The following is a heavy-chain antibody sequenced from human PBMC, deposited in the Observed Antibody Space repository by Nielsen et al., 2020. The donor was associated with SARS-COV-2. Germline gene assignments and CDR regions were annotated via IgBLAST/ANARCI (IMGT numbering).Heavy chain of an antibody. Sequence: GESLKISCAASGFTFSDYYMSWIRQAPGKGLEWVSYISSSSSYTNYADSVKGRFTISRDNAKNSLYLQMNSLRAEDTAVYYCVSEARHFDYWGQGTLVTVSS. CDR2: ISSSSSYT. D-gene: IGHD6-6*01. V-gene: IGHV3-11*06. J-gene: IGHJ4*02. CDR3: VSEARHFDY. CDR1: GFTFSDYY.